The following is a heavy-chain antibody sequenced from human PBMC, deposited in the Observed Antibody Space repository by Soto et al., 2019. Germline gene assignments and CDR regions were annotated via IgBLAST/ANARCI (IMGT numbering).Heavy chain of an antibody. Sequence: ASVKVSCKASGYTFTVYYMHWVRQAPGQGLEWMGWINPNSGGTNYEQKFQGRATTTRDTSISTAYIELSRMRADNTAVYYCARDDIAACYWISEGEFDPWGQGTLVTVSS. CDR2: INPNSGGT. V-gene: IGHV1-2*02. CDR1: GYTFTVYY. J-gene: IGHJ5*02. CDR3: ARDDIAACYWISEGEFDP. D-gene: IGHD6-6*01.